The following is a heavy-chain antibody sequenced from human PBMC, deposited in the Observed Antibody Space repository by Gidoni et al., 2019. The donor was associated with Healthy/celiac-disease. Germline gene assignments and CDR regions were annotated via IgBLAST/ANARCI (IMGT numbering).Heavy chain of an antibody. Sequence: QVQLKQWGAGLLKPSETLSLTCAVYGGSFSGYYWSWIRQPPGKGLEWIGEINHSGSTNYNPSLKSRVTISVYTSKNQFSLKLSSVTAADTAVYYCARAPRTYCSSTSCHRPFDYWGQGTLVTVSS. D-gene: IGHD2-2*01. J-gene: IGHJ4*02. CDR3: ARAPRTYCSSTSCHRPFDY. V-gene: IGHV4-34*01. CDR2: INHSGST. CDR1: GGSFSGYY.